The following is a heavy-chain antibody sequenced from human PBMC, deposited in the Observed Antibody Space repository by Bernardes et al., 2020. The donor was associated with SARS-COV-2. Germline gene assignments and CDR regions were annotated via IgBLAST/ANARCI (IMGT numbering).Heavy chain of an antibody. J-gene: IGHJ4*02. V-gene: IGHV3-74*01. D-gene: IGHD3-10*01. CDR3: ARDRGSRGVIGY. CDR1: GFTFSSYW. Sequence: GGSLRLSCAASGFTFSSYWMYWVRQAPGKGLVWVSLIKSDGSSTSYADSVKGRFTISRDNAKNTLYLQMNSLRAEDTAVYYCARDRGSRGVIGYWGQGTLVTVSS. CDR2: IKSDGSST.